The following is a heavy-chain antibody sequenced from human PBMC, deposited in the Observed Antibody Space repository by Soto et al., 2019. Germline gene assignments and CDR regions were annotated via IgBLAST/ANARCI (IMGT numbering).Heavy chain of an antibody. Sequence: SETLSLTCTVSCGSISSYYWSWIRQPPGKGLEWIGYIYYSGSTNYNPSLKSRVTISVDTSKNQFSLKLSSVTAADTAVYYCARIGYCTNGVCPFDYWGQGTLVTVSS. CDR2: IYYSGST. CDR1: CGSISSYY. D-gene: IGHD2-8*01. J-gene: IGHJ4*02. V-gene: IGHV4-59*01. CDR3: ARIGYCTNGVCPFDY.